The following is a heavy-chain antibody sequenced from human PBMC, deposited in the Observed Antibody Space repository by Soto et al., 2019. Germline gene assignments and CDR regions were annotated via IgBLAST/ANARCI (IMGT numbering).Heavy chain of an antibody. J-gene: IGHJ4*02. CDR1: GFTFSDYY. CDR2: ISSSGSTI. D-gene: IGHD2-15*01. CDR3: ARVSCVGGGSCYAGAELDY. V-gene: IGHV3-11*01. Sequence: QVQLVESGGGLVKPGGSLRLSCAASGFTFSDYYMSWIRQAPGKGLEWVSYISSSGSTIYYADSVKGRFTISRDNAKKSLYLQMNRLRAEDTAVYYCARVSCVGGGSCYAGAELDYWGQGTLVTVSS.